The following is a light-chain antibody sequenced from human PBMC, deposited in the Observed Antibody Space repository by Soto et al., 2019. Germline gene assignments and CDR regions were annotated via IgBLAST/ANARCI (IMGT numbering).Light chain of an antibody. Sequence: QSALTQPASVSGSPGQSITISCTGTSSDVGGYNSVSWYRQDPGKAPKLMIYDVTNRPSGVSNRFSGSKSGNTASLTISGHQAEDEADYYCSSFTSSITYVFGTGTKVTVL. CDR2: DVT. CDR3: SSFTSSITYV. CDR1: SSDVGGYNS. J-gene: IGLJ1*01. V-gene: IGLV2-14*01.